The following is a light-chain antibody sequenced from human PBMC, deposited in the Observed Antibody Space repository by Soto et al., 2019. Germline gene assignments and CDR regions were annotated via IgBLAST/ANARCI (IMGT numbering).Light chain of an antibody. CDR3: CSYAGSHTF. V-gene: IGLV2-11*01. CDR1: TNDIGAYNY. CDR2: DVT. J-gene: IGLJ2*01. Sequence: QSALTQPRSVSGSPGQSVTISCTGTTNDIGAYNYVSWYQQLPGKAPKLMIYDVTARPSGVPDRFSGSKSGTTASLTISGLQDEDEADYYCCSYAGSHTFFGGGTKVTVL.